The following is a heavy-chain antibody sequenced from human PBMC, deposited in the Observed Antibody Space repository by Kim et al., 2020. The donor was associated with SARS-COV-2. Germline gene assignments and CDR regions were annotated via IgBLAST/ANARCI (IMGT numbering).Heavy chain of an antibody. V-gene: IGHV4-30-2*01. CDR2: IYHSGST. CDR1: GGSISSGGYS. J-gene: IGHJ6*03. D-gene: IGHD3-22*01. Sequence: SETLSLTCTVSGGSISSGGYSWSWIRQPPGKGLEWIGYIYHSGSTYYNPSLKSRVTISVDTSKNQFSLKLSSVTAADTAVYYCARRRHGAVVIPHYYMD. CDR3: ARRRHGAVVIPHYYMD.